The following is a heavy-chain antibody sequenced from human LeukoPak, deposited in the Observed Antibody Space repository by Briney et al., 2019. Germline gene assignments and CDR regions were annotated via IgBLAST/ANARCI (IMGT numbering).Heavy chain of an antibody. Sequence: AESLRISCKGSGYIFTSYWISWVRQMPGKGLEWMGRIDPSDSYTNYSPSFQGHVTISADKSISTAYLKWSSLKASDTAMYYCARQGDFWSGSDYWGQGTLVTVSS. J-gene: IGHJ4*02. D-gene: IGHD3-3*01. CDR2: IDPSDSYT. V-gene: IGHV5-10-1*01. CDR3: ARQGDFWSGSDY. CDR1: GYIFTSYW.